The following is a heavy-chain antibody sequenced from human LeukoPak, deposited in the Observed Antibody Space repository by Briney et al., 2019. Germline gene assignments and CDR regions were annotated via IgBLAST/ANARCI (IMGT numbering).Heavy chain of an antibody. V-gene: IGHV3-11*01. D-gene: IGHD6-13*01. CDR1: GFTFSDYY. CDR3: ARPSSAAGTEGFDY. CDR2: ISSSGSTI. J-gene: IGHJ4*02. Sequence: GGSLRLSCAASGFTFSDYYMSWIRQAPGKGLEWVSYISSSGSTIYYADSAKGRFTISRDNAKNPLYLQMNSLRAEDTAVYYCARPSSAAGTEGFDYWGQGTLVTVSS.